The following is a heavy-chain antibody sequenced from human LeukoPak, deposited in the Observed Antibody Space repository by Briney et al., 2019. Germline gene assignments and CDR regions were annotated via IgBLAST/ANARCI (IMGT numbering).Heavy chain of an antibody. CDR3: ARDRGSTEFDF. CDR2: INSDGSSR. CDR1: GFTFDDYA. Sequence: GGSLRLSCAASGFTFDDYAMHWVRQAPGKGLVWVSRINSDGSSRSYADSVKGRFTISRDNAKSTLYLQMNSLRAEDTAVYYCARDRGSTEFDFWGQGTLVTVSS. J-gene: IGHJ4*02. D-gene: IGHD1-26*01. V-gene: IGHV3-74*01.